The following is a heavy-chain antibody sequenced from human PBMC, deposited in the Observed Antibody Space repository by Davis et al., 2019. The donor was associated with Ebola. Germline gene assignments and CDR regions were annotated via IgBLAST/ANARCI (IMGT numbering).Heavy chain of an antibody. V-gene: IGHV4-34*01. D-gene: IGHD3-3*01. Sequence: PGGSLRLSCAVYGGSFSGYYWSWIRQPPGKGLEWIGEINHSGSTNYNPSLKSRVTISVDTSKNQFSLKLSSVTAADTAVYYCARGGGYDFWRRAYNWFDPWGQGTLVTVSS. CDR2: INHSGST. CDR1: GGSFSGYY. J-gene: IGHJ5*02. CDR3: ARGGGYDFWRRAYNWFDP.